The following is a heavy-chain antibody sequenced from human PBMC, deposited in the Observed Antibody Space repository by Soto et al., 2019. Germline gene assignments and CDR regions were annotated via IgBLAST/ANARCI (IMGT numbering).Heavy chain of an antibody. Sequence: GGSLRLSCAASGFTFSSHYMNWVRQAPGKGLEWVAVIYSGGATYYADSVKGRFTISRDNSKNTLYLQMDSLRAEDTAVYFCARIPQWLGTNYIDFWGQGTLVTVSS. CDR1: GFTFSSHY. V-gene: IGHV3-53*01. CDR2: IYSGGAT. J-gene: IGHJ4*02. CDR3: ARIPQWLGTNYIDF. D-gene: IGHD6-19*01.